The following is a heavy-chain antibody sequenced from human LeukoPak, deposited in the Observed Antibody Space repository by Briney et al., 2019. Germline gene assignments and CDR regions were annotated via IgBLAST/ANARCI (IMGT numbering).Heavy chain of an antibody. CDR1: GGSISNDGYY. CDR3: ASYNGGSVLFDY. V-gene: IGHV4-30-4*08. Sequence: PSQTLSLTCIVSGGSISNDGYYWSWIRQPPGKGLEWIGYIYYSGSTYYNPSLKSRVTISVDTSKNQFSLKLTSVAAADTAVYYCASYNGGSVLFDYWGQGTLVTVSS. J-gene: IGHJ4*02. CDR2: IYYSGST. D-gene: IGHD4-23*01.